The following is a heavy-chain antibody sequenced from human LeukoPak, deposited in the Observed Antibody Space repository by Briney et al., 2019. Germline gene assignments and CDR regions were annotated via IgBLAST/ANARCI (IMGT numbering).Heavy chain of an antibody. CDR1: GFTLSNYN. V-gene: IGHV3-48*04. CDR3: ARAPVVGVPVPGAFDI. Sequence: GGSLRLSCTASGFTLSNYNMNWVRQAPGKGLEWVSYISSSSSTTYYADSVRGRFTISRDNAKSSLYLQMNSLRAEDTAVYYCARAPVVGVPVPGAFDIWGQGTMVTVSS. CDR2: ISSSSSTT. D-gene: IGHD1-26*01. J-gene: IGHJ3*02.